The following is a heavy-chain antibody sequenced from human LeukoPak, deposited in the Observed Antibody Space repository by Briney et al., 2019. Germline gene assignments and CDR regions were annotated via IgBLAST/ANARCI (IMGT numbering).Heavy chain of an antibody. Sequence: GRSLRLSSAASGFTFSSYAMSWVRQAPGKGLKWASGISGSGGKTYYADSVKGRFPVSRDNSKNTLYPQMNSLRAEDTAVYYCAKGTPGLWAFDIWGQGTMVTVSS. CDR2: ISGSGGKT. CDR3: AKGTPGLWAFDI. D-gene: IGHD3-16*01. CDR1: GFTFSSYA. J-gene: IGHJ3*02. V-gene: IGHV3-23*01.